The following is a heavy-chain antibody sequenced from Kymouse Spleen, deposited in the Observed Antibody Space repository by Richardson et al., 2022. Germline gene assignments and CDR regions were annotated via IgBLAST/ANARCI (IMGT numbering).Heavy chain of an antibody. V-gene: IGHV3-30*18. CDR3: AKGDPYNWNYGGFDY. CDR1: GFTFSSYG. D-gene: IGHD1-7*01. J-gene: IGHJ4*02. CDR2: ISYDGSNK. Sequence: QVQLVESGGGVVQPGRSLRLSCAASGFTFSSYGMHWVRQAPGKGLEWVAVISYDGSNKYYADSVKGRFTISRDNSKNTLYLQMNSLRAEDTAVYYCAKGDPYNWNYGGFDYWGQGTLVTVSS.